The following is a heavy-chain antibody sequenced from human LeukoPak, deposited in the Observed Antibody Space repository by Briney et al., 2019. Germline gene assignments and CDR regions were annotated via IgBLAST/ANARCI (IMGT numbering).Heavy chain of an antibody. CDR2: INHRGST. CDR1: GGSFSGYY. Sequence: SETLSLTCAVYGGSFSGYYWSWIRQPPGKGLEWNGEINHRGSTNYNPSLKSRATISVDPSKDQFSLKLSSVTAADTAVYYCARAGFLEWLLFDYWGQGTLVTVSS. V-gene: IGHV4-34*01. CDR3: ARAGFLEWLLFDY. D-gene: IGHD3-3*01. J-gene: IGHJ4*02.